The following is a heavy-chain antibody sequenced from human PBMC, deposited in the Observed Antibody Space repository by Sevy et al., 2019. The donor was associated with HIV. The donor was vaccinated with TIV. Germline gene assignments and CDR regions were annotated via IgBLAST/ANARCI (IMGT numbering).Heavy chain of an antibody. CDR2: ISSSSSYI. Sequence: GGSLRLSCAASGFTFSSYSMNWVRQAPGKGLEWVSSISSSSSYINYADSVKGRFTISRDNAKNSLYLQMNSLRAEDTAVYYCARASMIVVVKGGGAFDIWGQGTMVTVSS. J-gene: IGHJ3*02. CDR1: GFTFSSYS. D-gene: IGHD3-22*01. CDR3: ARASMIVVVKGGGAFDI. V-gene: IGHV3-21*01.